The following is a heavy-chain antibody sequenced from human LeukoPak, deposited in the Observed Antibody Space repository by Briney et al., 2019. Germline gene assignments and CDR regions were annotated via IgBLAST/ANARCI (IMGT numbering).Heavy chain of an antibody. J-gene: IGHJ4*02. Sequence: GGPLRLSCAASGFTFSSYSMNWVRQAPGKGLEWVSGISPGGGPTYYADSVKGRFSISRDDLKNTLYLQMTNLRAEDTAVYYCAKDGAWLRFDDWGQGILVTVSS. CDR2: ISPGGGPT. V-gene: IGHV3-23*01. CDR1: GFTFSSYS. CDR3: AKDGAWLRFDD. D-gene: IGHD5-12*01.